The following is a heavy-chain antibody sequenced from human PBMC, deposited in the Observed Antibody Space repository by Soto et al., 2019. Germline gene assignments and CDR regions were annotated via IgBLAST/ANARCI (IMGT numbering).Heavy chain of an antibody. V-gene: IGHV4-59*01. CDR1: GGSISSYY. Sequence: SETLSLTCTVSGGSISSYYWSWIRQPPGKGLEWIGYIYYSGSTNYNPSLKSRVTISVDTSKNQFSLKLSSVTAADAAVYYCARYSSSLYGMDVWGQGTTVPVS. J-gene: IGHJ6*02. CDR3: ARYSSSLYGMDV. CDR2: IYYSGST. D-gene: IGHD6-19*01.